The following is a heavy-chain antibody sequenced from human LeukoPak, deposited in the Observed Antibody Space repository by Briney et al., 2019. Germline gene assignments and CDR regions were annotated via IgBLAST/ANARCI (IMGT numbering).Heavy chain of an antibody. Sequence: ASVKVSCKASGGTFSSYAISCVRQAPGQGLEWMGGIIPIFGTANYAQKFQGRVTITADESTSTAYMELSSLRSEDTAVYYCARDLSPLLWFGELTPWGQGTLVTVSS. CDR1: GGTFSSYA. CDR3: ARDLSPLLWFGELTP. V-gene: IGHV1-69*13. J-gene: IGHJ5*02. D-gene: IGHD3-10*01. CDR2: IIPIFGTA.